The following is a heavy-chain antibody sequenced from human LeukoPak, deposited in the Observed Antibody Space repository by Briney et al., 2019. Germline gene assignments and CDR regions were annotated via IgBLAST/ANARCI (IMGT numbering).Heavy chain of an antibody. CDR1: GYSISSGYY. Sequence: SETLSLTCTVSGYSISSGYYWGWIRQPPGKGLEWIGSIYHGGSTYYNPSLKSRVTISIDTSKNQFSLKLSSVTAADTAVYYCARVRAYYYDSSGNNDAFDIWGQGTMVTVSS. V-gene: IGHV4-38-2*02. J-gene: IGHJ3*02. CDR2: IYHGGST. CDR3: ARVRAYYYDSSGNNDAFDI. D-gene: IGHD3-22*01.